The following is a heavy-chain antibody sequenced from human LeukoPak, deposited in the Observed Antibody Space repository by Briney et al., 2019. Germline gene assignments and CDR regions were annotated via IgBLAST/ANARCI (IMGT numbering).Heavy chain of an antibody. J-gene: IGHJ4*02. CDR3: ASRLAVTGRYYFDY. CDR1: GGSISTYY. D-gene: IGHD6-19*01. V-gene: IGHV4-59*08. CDR2: VYYSGST. Sequence: SETLSLTCSVSGGSISTYYWSWIRQPPGKGLEWIGYVYYSGSTNYNPSLRSRVTISLDTSKNQFSLRLTSVTAEGTAVYYCASRLAVTGRYYFDYWGPGTLVTVSS.